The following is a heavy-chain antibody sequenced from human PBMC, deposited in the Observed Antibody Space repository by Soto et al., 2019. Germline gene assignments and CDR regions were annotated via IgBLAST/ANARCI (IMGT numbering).Heavy chain of an antibody. V-gene: IGHV1-69*02. Sequence: ASVKVSCKASGGTFSSYTISWVRQAPGQGLEWMGRIIPILGIANYAQKFQGRVTITADKSMSTAYMELSSLRSEDTAVYYCARGQGYSSSSNDAFDIWGQGTMVTVSS. CDR3: ARGQGYSSSSNDAFDI. CDR1: GGTFSSYT. CDR2: IIPILGIA. D-gene: IGHD6-6*01. J-gene: IGHJ3*02.